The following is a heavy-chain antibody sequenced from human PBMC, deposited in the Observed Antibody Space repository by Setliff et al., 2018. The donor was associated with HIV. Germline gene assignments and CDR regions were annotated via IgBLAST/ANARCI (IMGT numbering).Heavy chain of an antibody. CDR1: GDSTSSSSSY. CDR2: IYYSGST. Sequence: PSETLSLTCTVSGDSTSSSSSYWGWIRQPPGKGLEWIGSIYYSGSTYYNPSLKSRVTISVDTSKNQFSLELRSVTAADTAVYYCAREFEYYDSRGFRYYYMDVSGKGTAVTVSS. CDR3: AREFEYYDSRGFRYYYMDV. V-gene: IGHV4-39*02. J-gene: IGHJ6*03. D-gene: IGHD3-22*01.